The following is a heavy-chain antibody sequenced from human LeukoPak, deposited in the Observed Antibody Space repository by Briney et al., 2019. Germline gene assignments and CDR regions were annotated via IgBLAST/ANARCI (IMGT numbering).Heavy chain of an antibody. CDR2: IYYSGTT. CDR1: GGSISSYY. CDR3: ARLRYYDSSGYYQVDYFDY. Sequence: SETLSLTCTVSGGSISSYYWSWSRHPPGKGLEWIGYIYYSGTTSYNPSLKSRSTISVDTSKKQFSLKLSSVTAADTAVYYCARLRYYDSSGYYQVDYFDYWGQGTLVTVSS. J-gene: IGHJ4*02. V-gene: IGHV4-59*08. D-gene: IGHD3-22*01.